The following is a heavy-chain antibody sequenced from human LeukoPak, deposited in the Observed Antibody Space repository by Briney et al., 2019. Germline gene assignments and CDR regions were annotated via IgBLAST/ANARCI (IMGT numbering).Heavy chain of an antibody. D-gene: IGHD3-22*01. CDR1: GLTFDDYA. CDR2: ISGTGGST. V-gene: IGHV3-23*01. J-gene: IGHJ3*02. CDR3: AKECGRDYDDRAFDI. Sequence: GGSLRLSCAASGLTFDDYAMHWVRQAPGKGLEWVAAISGTGGSTSYADSLKGRFTISRDNSKNTVYLQMSRLTAEDTAVYYCAKECGRDYDDRAFDIWGQGTMVTVSS.